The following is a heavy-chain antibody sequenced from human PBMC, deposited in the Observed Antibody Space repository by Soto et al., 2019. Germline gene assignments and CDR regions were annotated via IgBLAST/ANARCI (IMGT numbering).Heavy chain of an antibody. CDR2: INLGGSDK. Sequence: PGGSLRLSCATSGFTFSNYWVTWVRQAPGKGLEWVANINLGGSDKYYVDSVKGRSTISRDDAKNSLYLQMNSLRAEDTAVYYCAKALTRTYYDFWSGYYSSTYYYYGMDVWGQGTTVTVS. CDR1: GFTFSNYW. CDR3: AKALTRTYYDFWSGYYSSTYYYYGMDV. V-gene: IGHV3-7*02. J-gene: IGHJ6*02. D-gene: IGHD3-3*01.